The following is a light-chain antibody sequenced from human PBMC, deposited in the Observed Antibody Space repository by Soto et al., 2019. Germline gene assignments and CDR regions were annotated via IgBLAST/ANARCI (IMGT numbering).Light chain of an antibody. CDR1: QSINNW. J-gene: IGKJ4*01. V-gene: IGKV1-5*01. Sequence: DVQMTQSPSSLSASVGDRVTITCRASQSINNWLAWYQQKPGKAPKFLIYDASTLETGVPSRFSGSASGTEFTVTISGLQPEDVASYYCQQYDTYPLTFGGGTRVE. CDR3: QQYDTYPLT. CDR2: DAS.